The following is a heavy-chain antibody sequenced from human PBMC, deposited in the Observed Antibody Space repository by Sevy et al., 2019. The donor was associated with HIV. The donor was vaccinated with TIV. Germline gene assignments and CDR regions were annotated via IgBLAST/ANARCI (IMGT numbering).Heavy chain of an antibody. D-gene: IGHD4-17*01. J-gene: IGHJ4*02. CDR3: AKCSDTTVVTDIDY. V-gene: IGHV3-23*01. Sequence: GGSLRLSCAASGFTFSSYAMSWVRQAPGKGLEWVSAISGSGGSTYYADSVKGRFTISRDNSKNALYLQMNSLRAEDTAVYYCAKCSDTTVVTDIDYWGQGTLVTVSS. CDR1: GFTFSSYA. CDR2: ISGSGGST.